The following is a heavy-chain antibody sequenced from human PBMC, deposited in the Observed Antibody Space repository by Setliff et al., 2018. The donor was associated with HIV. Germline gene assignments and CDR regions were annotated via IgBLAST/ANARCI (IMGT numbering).Heavy chain of an antibody. CDR1: GGTFNNHA. Sequence: ASVKVSCKTSGGTFNNHAITWARQAPGQGLEWMGEFIPFFGTTNYAQKFQGRLSFTADASTNTAYMELSSLRSEDTAVFYCGRGKHYSSGSPPLYDSWGQGTLVTVSS. D-gene: IGHD3-10*01. V-gene: IGHV1-69*13. J-gene: IGHJ4*02. CDR3: GRGKHYSSGSPPLYDS. CDR2: FIPFFGTT.